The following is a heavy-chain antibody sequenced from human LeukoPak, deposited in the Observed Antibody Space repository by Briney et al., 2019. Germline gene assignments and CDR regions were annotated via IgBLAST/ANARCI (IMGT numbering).Heavy chain of an antibody. J-gene: IGHJ4*02. CDR3: AKDIGRYGDYGYFDY. V-gene: IGHV3-9*01. CDR2: ISWNSGSI. CDR1: GFNFDDYA. Sequence: PGRSLRLSCAASGFNFDDYAMHWVRQAPGKGLEWVSGISWNSGSIGYADSVKGRFTISRDNAKNSLYLQMNSLRAEDTALYYCAKDIGRYGDYGYFDYWGQGTLVTVSS. D-gene: IGHD4-17*01.